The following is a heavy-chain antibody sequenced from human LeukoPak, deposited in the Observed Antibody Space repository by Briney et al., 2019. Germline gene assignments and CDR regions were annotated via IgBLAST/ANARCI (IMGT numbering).Heavy chain of an antibody. CDR3: ARDSPNYDSSGYYYSRAFGY. V-gene: IGHV1-18*01. J-gene: IGHJ4*02. CDR1: GYTFTSYG. CDR2: ISAYNGNT. D-gene: IGHD3-22*01. Sequence: ASVKVSCKASGYTFTSYGISWVRQAPGQGLEWMGWISAYNGNTNYAQKLQGRVTMTTDTSTSTAYMELRSLRSDDTAVYYCARDSPNYDSSGYYYSRAFGYWGQGTLVTVSS.